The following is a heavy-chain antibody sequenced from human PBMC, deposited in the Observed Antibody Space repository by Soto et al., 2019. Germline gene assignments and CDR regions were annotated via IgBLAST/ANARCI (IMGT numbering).Heavy chain of an antibody. D-gene: IGHD5-18*01. V-gene: IGHV1-18*01. J-gene: IGHJ4*02. CDR3: ARDHPHSYGVYYFDY. Sequence: SVKVYCKTSGYTFTSYGISWVRQAPGQGLEWMGWISAYNGNTKYAQKLQGRVTMTTDTSTSTAYMELRSLRSDDTAVYYCARDHPHSYGVYYFDYWGQGTPVTVSS. CDR1: GYTFTSYG. CDR2: ISAYNGNT.